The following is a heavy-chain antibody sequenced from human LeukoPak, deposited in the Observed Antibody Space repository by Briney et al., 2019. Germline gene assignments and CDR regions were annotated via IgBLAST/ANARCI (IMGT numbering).Heavy chain of an antibody. Sequence: GGSLRLSCASSGFIFNNYAMHWVRQPPGKGLEWVSVITGSGGNAYYADSVKGRFTISKDNSKNTVYLQMSSLRVDDTAVYYCAKAASSSWPSYYYGMDVWGQGTTVTVSS. CDR3: AKAASSSWPSYYYGMDV. J-gene: IGHJ6*02. CDR2: ITGSGGNA. D-gene: IGHD6-13*01. CDR1: GFIFNNYA. V-gene: IGHV3-23*01.